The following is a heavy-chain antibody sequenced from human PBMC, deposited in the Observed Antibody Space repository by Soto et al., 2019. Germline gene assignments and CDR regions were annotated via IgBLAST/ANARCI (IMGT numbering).Heavy chain of an antibody. CDR3: AKTANGWFSAFDI. V-gene: IGHV3-23*01. D-gene: IGHD6-19*01. CDR2: ISGSGGTT. J-gene: IGHJ3*02. CDR1: GFTFSSYA. Sequence: EVQLLESGGGLVQPGGYLRLSCAASGFTFSSYAMSWVRKAPGKGLEWVAAISGSGGTTYYADSVKGRFTFSRDNSKNTLYLQMNSLRAEDTAVYYCAKTANGWFSAFDIWGQGTMVTVSS.